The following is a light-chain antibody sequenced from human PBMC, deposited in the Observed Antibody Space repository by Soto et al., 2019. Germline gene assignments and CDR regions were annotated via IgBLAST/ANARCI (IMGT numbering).Light chain of an antibody. CDR2: AAS. CDR3: QQLNSYVFT. J-gene: IGKJ3*01. V-gene: IGKV1-9*01. Sequence: DIQLTQSPSFLSASVGDRVTISCRASQDVSRFLAWYQQKPGKAPNLLIYAASTLQSGVPSRFSGSGSGTEFTLTISSLQPEDFATYYCQQLNSYVFTFGPGT. CDR1: QDVSRF.